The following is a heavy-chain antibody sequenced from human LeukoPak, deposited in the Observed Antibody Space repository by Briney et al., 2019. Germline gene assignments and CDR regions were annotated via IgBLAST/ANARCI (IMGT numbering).Heavy chain of an antibody. D-gene: IGHD3-9*01. CDR3: ARLRDYDILAGYHFDY. Sequence: SETLSLTCTVSGGSISSSSYYWGWIRQPPGKGLEWIGNIYYKGSTNYNPSLKSRLTISVDTSKNQLTLKLSSVTAADTAVYYCARLRDYDILAGYHFDYWGQGTLVTVSS. CDR2: IYYKGST. CDR1: GGSISSSSYY. J-gene: IGHJ4*02. V-gene: IGHV4-39*01.